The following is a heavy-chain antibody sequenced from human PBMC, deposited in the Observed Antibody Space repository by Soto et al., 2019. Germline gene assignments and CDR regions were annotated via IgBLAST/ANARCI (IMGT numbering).Heavy chain of an antibody. CDR1: GGSVSSGSYY. V-gene: IGHV4-61*01. Sequence: QVQLRESGPGLVKPSETLSLTCTVSGGSVSSGSYYWSWIRQPPGKGLEWIGYIYYSGSTNYNPSLKSRVTISVDTSKNQFSLKLSSVTAADTAVYYCARRAGVIVPAARAYWYFDLWGRGTLVTVSS. J-gene: IGHJ2*01. CDR3: ARRAGVIVPAARAYWYFDL. D-gene: IGHD2-2*01. CDR2: IYYSGST.